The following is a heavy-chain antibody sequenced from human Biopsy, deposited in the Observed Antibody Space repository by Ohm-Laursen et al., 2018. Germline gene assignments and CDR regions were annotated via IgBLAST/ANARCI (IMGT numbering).Heavy chain of an antibody. CDR1: GVSITAYY. V-gene: IGHV4-4*09. D-gene: IGHD2-15*01. CDR3: ARMDCSGGSCHYYSYGMDV. CDR2: IHHSGST. J-gene: IGHJ6*02. Sequence: SDTLTLTCTVSGVSITAYYWSWIRQPPGKGLECIGNIHHSGSTNYNPSLKSRLTISVDTSKNQFSLKLSSVTAVDTAVYYCARMDCSGGSCHYYSYGMDVWGQGTTVTVSS.